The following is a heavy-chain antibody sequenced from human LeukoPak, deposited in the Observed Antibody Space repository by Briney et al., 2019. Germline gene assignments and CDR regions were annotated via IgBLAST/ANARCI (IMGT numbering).Heavy chain of an antibody. V-gene: IGHV3-48*02. CDR3: ARDLRGGVAGKPSMGFDY. Sequence: GGSLRLSCAASGINFSGYSMHWVRQAPGKGLEWVSYISGSSRTIYYADSVKGRFTISRDNAKNSLHLQINSLRDEDTAVYYCARDLRGGVAGKPSMGFDYWGQGTLVTVSS. J-gene: IGHJ4*02. CDR1: GINFSGYS. D-gene: IGHD6-19*01. CDR2: ISGSSRTI.